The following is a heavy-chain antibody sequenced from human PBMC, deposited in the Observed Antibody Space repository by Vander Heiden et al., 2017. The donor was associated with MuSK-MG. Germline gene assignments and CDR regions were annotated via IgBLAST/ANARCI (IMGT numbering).Heavy chain of an antibody. CDR1: GGSISSSSYY. CDR2: IYYSGRN. D-gene: IGHD6-19*01. J-gene: IGHJ5*02. V-gene: IGHV4-39*01. CDR3: ARRGAVAVINWFDP. Sequence: QLQLQESGPGLVKPSETLSLTCTVSGGSISSSSYYWGWIRQPPGKGLEWIGSIYYSGRNYYNPSLKSRVTISVDTSKNQLSRKLRSVTAAETAVYYCARRGAVAVINWFDPWGQGTMVTVSS.